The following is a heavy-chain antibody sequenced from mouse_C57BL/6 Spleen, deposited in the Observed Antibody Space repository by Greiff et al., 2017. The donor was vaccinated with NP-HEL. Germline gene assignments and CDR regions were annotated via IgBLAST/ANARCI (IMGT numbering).Heavy chain of an antibody. CDR3: ARSSAYYSNYWYFDV. Sequence: QVQLQQSGPELVKPGASVKISCKASGYAFRSSWMNWVKQRPGKGLEWIGRIYPGDGDTNYNGKFKGKATLTADKSSSTAYMQLSSLTSEDSAVYFCARSSAYYSNYWYFDVWGTGTTVTVSS. D-gene: IGHD2-5*01. CDR2: IYPGDGDT. J-gene: IGHJ1*03. V-gene: IGHV1-82*01. CDR1: GYAFRSSW.